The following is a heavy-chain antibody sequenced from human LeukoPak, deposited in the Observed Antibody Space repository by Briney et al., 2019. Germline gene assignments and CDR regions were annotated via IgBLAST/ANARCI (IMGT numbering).Heavy chain of an antibody. V-gene: IGHV3-7*01. D-gene: IGHD4-23*01. Sequence: GGSLRLSCAASGFTFSSYWMTWVRQAPGKGLEWVANIKPDGSEKSYVDSVRGRFTISRDNAKNSLYLQMNSLRAEGTAVYYCARGRYGGPEAAFDFWGQGTLVSVSS. CDR3: ARGRYGGPEAAFDF. CDR2: IKPDGSEK. J-gene: IGHJ4*02. CDR1: GFTFSSYW.